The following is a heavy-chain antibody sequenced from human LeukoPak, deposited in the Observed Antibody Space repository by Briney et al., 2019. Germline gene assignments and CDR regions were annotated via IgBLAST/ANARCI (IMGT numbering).Heavy chain of an antibody. Sequence: GGSLRLSCAASGFTLSSYGMHWVRQAPGKGLEWVAVISNDGSNKYYEDSVKGRFTVSRDNSKNTLYLQMSSLRAEDTAVYYCAKDERNWNYNLASQTYDWGQGTLVTVSS. CDR1: GFTLSSYG. V-gene: IGHV3-30*18. CDR2: ISNDGSNK. CDR3: AKDERNWNYNLASQTYD. J-gene: IGHJ4*02. D-gene: IGHD1-7*01.